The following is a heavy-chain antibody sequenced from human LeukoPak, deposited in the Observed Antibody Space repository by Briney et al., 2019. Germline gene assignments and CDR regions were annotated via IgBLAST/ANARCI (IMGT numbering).Heavy chain of an antibody. V-gene: IGHV1-2*02. CDR2: INPNSGGT. CDR1: GYTFTGYY. J-gene: IGHJ4*02. D-gene: IGHD6-13*01. CDR3: AREHGEGYSSSCFDY. Sequence: ASVKVSCKASGYTFTGYYMHWVRQAPGQGLEWMGWINPNSGGTNYAQKFQGRVTMTRDTSISTAYMELSRLRSDDTAVYYCAREHGEGYSSSCFDYWGQGTLVTVSS.